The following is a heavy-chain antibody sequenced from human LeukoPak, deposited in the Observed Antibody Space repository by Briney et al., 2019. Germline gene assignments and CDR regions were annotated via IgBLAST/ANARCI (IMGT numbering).Heavy chain of an antibody. Sequence: PSETLSLTCTVSGGSISSYYWSWIRQPPGKGLEWIGYIFHNGGTTYNPSLKSRVTISENTSENQFSLKLSSVTAADTAVYYCARDWQLTHWGQGTLVTVSS. CDR3: ARDWQLTH. CDR1: GGSISSYY. CDR2: IFHNGGT. J-gene: IGHJ4*02. V-gene: IGHV4-59*01. D-gene: IGHD6-13*01.